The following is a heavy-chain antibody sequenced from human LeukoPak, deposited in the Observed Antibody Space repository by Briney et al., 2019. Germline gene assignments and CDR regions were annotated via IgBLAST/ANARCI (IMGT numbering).Heavy chain of an antibody. D-gene: IGHD1-26*01. CDR2: IYHSGST. CDR3: ATGEPGTYGSNY. Sequence: SETLSLTCTVSGGSISTYYWGWIWQPPGKGLEYIGYIYHSGSTNYNPSLKSRVTISVDTSKKHFSLKLNSVTAADTAVYYCATGEPGTYGSNYWGQGTLVTVSS. J-gene: IGHJ4*02. V-gene: IGHV4-59*01. CDR1: GGSISTYY.